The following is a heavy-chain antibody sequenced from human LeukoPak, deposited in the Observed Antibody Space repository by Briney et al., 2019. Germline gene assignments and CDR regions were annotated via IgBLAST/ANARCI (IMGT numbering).Heavy chain of an antibody. CDR2: ISGSGGST. V-gene: IGHV3-23*01. Sequence: GGSLRLSCAASGFTFSSYAMSWVRQAPGKGLEWVSAISGSGGSTYYADSVKGRFTISRDNSKNTLYLQMNSLRAEDTAVYYCAKDKVAVYGSGSYYKVAFDIWGQGTMVTVSS. CDR1: GFTFSSYA. J-gene: IGHJ3*02. D-gene: IGHD3-10*01. CDR3: AKDKVAVYGSGSYYKVAFDI.